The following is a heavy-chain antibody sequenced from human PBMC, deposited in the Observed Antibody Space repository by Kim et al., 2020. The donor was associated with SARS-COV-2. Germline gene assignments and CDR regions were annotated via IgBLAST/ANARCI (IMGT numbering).Heavy chain of an antibody. V-gene: IGHV4-34*01. Sequence: INYNPSLESRVTISVDASKRHFSLRLASVTAADTGIYYCAREAEMSTIDYWGQGTEVTVSP. D-gene: IGHD1-1*01. J-gene: IGHJ4*02. CDR2: I. CDR3: AREAEMSTIDY.